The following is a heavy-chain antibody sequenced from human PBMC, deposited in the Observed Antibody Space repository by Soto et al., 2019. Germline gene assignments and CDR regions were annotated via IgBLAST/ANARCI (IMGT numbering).Heavy chain of an antibody. J-gene: IGHJ6*02. CDR1: GGSISSGGYS. V-gene: IGHV4-30-2*01. CDR3: ARGGVTDYGMDA. CDR2: IYHSGST. Sequence: SETLSLTCAVSGGSISSGGYSWSWIRQPPGKGLEWIGYIYHSGSTYYNPSLKSRVTISVDRSKNQFSLKLSSVTAADTAVYYCARGGVTDYGMDAWGQGTTVTVSS. D-gene: IGHD5-18*01.